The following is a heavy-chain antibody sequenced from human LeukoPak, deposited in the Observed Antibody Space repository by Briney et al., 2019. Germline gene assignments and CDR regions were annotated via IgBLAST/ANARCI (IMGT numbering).Heavy chain of an antibody. CDR3: ARTQTISGAFDI. Sequence: SETLSLTCTVSGGSISSYYWSWIRQPPGKGLEWIGYIYYSGSTNYNPSLKSRVTISVDTSKNQSSLKLSSVTAADTAVYYCARTQTISGAFDIWGQGTMVTVSS. D-gene: IGHD3-9*01. CDR1: GGSISSYY. J-gene: IGHJ3*02. CDR2: IYYSGST. V-gene: IGHV4-59*12.